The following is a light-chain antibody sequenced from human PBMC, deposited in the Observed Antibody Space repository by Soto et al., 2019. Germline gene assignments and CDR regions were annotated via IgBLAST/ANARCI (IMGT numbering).Light chain of an antibody. Sequence: QSVLTQPASVSGSPGQSIAISCTGTSSDVGGYNYVSWYQQHPDKAPKLMIYEVSNRPSGVSNRFSGSKSGNTASLAITGLQADDEAYYYCQSYDSRLSGGVLFGGGTKLTVL. CDR3: QSYDSRLSGGVL. CDR2: EVS. CDR1: SSDVGGYNY. J-gene: IGLJ2*01. V-gene: IGLV2-14*01.